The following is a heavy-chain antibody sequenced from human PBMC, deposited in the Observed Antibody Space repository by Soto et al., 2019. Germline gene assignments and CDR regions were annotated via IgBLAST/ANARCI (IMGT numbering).Heavy chain of an antibody. CDR3: ARVPVITAAGTAWFHP. CDR1: GFTFSKYW. D-gene: IGHD6-13*01. Sequence: EVQLVESGGGLVQPGRSLRLSCAASGFTFSKYWMSWVRQAPGKGLEWVANIKQDGSEKYYVDSVKGRFTISRDNAKNSLSLQMNSLRAEDTAVYYCARVPVITAAGTAWFHPWGQGTLVTVSS. V-gene: IGHV3-7*01. J-gene: IGHJ5*02. CDR2: IKQDGSEK.